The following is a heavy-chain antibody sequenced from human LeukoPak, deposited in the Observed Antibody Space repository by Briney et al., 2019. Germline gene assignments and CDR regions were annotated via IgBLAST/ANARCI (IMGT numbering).Heavy chain of an antibody. V-gene: IGHV4-59*08. CDR3: AVRTPPFYYYYGMDV. Sequence: PETLSLTRTVSGGPISSYYWSWIRQPPGKGLEWIGYIYYSGSTNYNPSLKSRVTISVDTSKNQFSLKLSSVTAADTAVYYCAVRTPPFYYYYGMDVWGQGTTVTVSS. J-gene: IGHJ6*02. D-gene: IGHD4-17*01. CDR1: GGPISSYY. CDR2: IYYSGST.